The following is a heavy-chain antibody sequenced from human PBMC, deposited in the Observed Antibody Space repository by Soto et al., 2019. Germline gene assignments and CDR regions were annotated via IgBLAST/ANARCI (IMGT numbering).Heavy chain of an antibody. D-gene: IGHD2-15*01. V-gene: IGHV1-69*13. CDR1: GGTFSSDA. J-gene: IGHJ6*02. CDR2: IIPTSGTA. CDR3: ARGQGYCSGGICYYYYYGMDV. Sequence: SVKVSCKASGGTFSSDAFNWVRQAPGQGLEWMGGIIPTSGTANYAQKFQGRATITADESTSTAYMELSSLTSEDTAVYFCARGQGYCSGGICYYYYYGMDVWGQGTTVTVSS.